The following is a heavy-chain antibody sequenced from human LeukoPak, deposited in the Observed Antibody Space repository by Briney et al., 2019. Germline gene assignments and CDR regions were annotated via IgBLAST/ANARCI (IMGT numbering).Heavy chain of an antibody. CDR1: GGTFSSYA. Sequence: ASVKVSCKASGGTFSSYAISWVRQAPGQGVEWMGRIIPIFGRANYAQKFQGRVTINTDEYTRKDYMELSSLRSEDTAVYYCASSRLRGYSYGYLELHYWGQGTLVTVSS. D-gene: IGHD5-18*01. J-gene: IGHJ4*02. V-gene: IGHV1-69*05. CDR2: IIPIFGRA. CDR3: ASSRLRGYSYGYLELHY.